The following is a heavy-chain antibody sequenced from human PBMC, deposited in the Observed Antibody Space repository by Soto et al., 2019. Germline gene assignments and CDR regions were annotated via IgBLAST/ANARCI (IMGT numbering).Heavy chain of an antibody. Sequence: PSETLSLTCTVSGGSVSSGSYYWSWIRQPPGKGLEYIGYLYYSGSTNYNPSLKSRVTISVDTPKNQFSLKLTSVTAADTAIYYCERGPAFWNGYYPMPYYLDYWGQGTLVTVSS. V-gene: IGHV4-61*01. J-gene: IGHJ4*02. D-gene: IGHD3-3*01. CDR3: ERGPAFWNGYYPMPYYLDY. CDR1: GGSVSSGSYY. CDR2: LYYSGST.